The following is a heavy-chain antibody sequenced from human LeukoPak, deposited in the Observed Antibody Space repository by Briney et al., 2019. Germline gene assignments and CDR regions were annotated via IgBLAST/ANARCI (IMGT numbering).Heavy chain of an antibody. Sequence: GGSLRLSCAGSGFTSKDYYLNWIRQAPGKGLEWVSYISGGSTYTNYANSVKGRFTVSRDNAKNSLYLQMNSLRAEDTAVYYCARDRPYFLYWGQGTLVTVSS. CDR3: ARDRPYFLY. CDR1: GFTSKDYY. D-gene: IGHD6-6*01. J-gene: IGHJ4*02. V-gene: IGHV3-11*05. CDR2: ISGGSTYT.